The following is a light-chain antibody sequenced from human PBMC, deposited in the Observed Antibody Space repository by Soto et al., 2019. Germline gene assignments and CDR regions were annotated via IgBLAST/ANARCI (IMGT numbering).Light chain of an antibody. Sequence: QSAPTQPRSVSGSPGQSVTISCTGTSSDFGGYNYVSWYQQHPGKAPKLMIYDVSKRPSGVPDRFSGSKSGNTASLTISGLQAEDEADYSCCSYAGSYNYVFGTGSKVTVL. CDR2: DVS. CDR3: CSYAGSYNYV. J-gene: IGLJ1*01. CDR1: SSDFGGYNY. V-gene: IGLV2-11*01.